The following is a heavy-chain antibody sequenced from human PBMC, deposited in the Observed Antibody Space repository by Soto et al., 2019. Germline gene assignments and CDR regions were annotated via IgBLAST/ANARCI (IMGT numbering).Heavy chain of an antibody. CDR3: ARGNTVTTWKNWFDP. D-gene: IGHD4-4*01. CDR1: GYTFTSYD. J-gene: IGHJ5*02. V-gene: IGHV1-8*01. CDR2: MNPNSGNT. Sequence: SVKVSCKASGYTFTSYDINWVRQATGQGLEWMGWMNPNSGNTGYAQKFQGRVTMTRNTSISTAYRELSSLRSEDTAVYYCARGNTVTTWKNWFDPWGQGTLVTVSS.